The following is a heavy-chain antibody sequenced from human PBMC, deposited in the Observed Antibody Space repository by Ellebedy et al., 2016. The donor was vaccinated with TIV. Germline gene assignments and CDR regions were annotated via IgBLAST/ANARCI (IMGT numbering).Heavy chain of an antibody. D-gene: IGHD3-22*01. J-gene: IGHJ4*02. CDR2: IYSGGST. V-gene: IGHV3-66*01. Sequence: GESLKISCAASGFTVSSNYMSWVRQAPGKGLEWVSVIYSGGSTYYADSVKGRFTISRDNSKNTLYLQMNSLRAEDMAVYYCASLSSGRWFVDYWGQGTLVTVSS. CDR1: GFTVSSNY. CDR3: ASLSSGRWFVDY.